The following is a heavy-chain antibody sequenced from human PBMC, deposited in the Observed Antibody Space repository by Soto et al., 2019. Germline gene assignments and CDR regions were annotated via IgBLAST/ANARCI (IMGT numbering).Heavy chain of an antibody. V-gene: IGHV3-23*01. J-gene: IGHJ6*02. CDR1: GFTFSDYA. CDR2: ISGSRGTT. D-gene: IGHD2-2*01. CDR3: EPSPYCSTTSCYTYYYDMDV. Sequence: EVQLLESGGGLIQPEGSLRLSCVASGFTFSDYAMSWVRQAPGKGLEWISTISGSRGTTYYADSVKDRLTISRDSSKDTLYLHMNSLSAEDTAVYYCEPSPYCSTTSCYTYYYDMDVWGQGTTVTVSS.